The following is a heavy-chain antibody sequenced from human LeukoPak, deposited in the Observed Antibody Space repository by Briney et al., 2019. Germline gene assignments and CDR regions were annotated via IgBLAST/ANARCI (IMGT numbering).Heavy chain of an antibody. CDR2: IYYSGST. CDR3: ARPVRLQNVKWYLGL. CDR1: GGSISSYY. J-gene: IGHJ2*01. V-gene: IGHV4-59*08. D-gene: IGHD5-24*01. Sequence: SETLSLTCTVSGGSISSYYWSWIRQPPGKGLEWIGYIYYSGSTNYNTTNYNPSLTSRVTISVDASKNQFSLKLTSVTAADTAVYYCARPVRLQNVKWYLGLWGRGTLVTVSS.